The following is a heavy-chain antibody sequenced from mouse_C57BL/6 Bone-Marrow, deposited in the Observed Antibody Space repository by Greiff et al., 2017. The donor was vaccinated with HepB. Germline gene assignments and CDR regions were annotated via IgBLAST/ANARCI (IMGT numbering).Heavy chain of an antibody. Sequence: QVQLQQPGAELVMPGASVKLSCKASGYTFTSYWMHWVKQRPGQGLEWIGEIDPSDSYTNYNQKFKGKSTFTVDKSSSTAYMQLSSLTSEDSAVYYCARWGPYYFSDYYARDYWGQGTSVTVSS. J-gene: IGHJ4*01. CDR2: IDPSDSYT. CDR3: ARWGPYYFSDYYARDY. V-gene: IGHV1-69*01. CDR1: GYTFTSYW. D-gene: IGHD2-10*01.